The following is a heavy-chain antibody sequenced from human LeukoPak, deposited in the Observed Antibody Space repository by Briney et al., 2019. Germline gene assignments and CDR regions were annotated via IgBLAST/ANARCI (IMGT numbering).Heavy chain of an antibody. CDR2: ISSSGITI. CDR3: ARYGGGYEYYYYYYMDV. CDR1: GFSISRYA. V-gene: IGHV3-48*03. J-gene: IGHJ6*03. Sequence: GGSLRLSCTASGFSISRYAMNWVRQAPGKGLEWISYISSSGITIFYADSVKGRFTISRDNAKNSLYLQMNSLRAEDTAVYYCARYGGGYEYYYYYYMDVWGKGTTVTISS. D-gene: IGHD5-12*01.